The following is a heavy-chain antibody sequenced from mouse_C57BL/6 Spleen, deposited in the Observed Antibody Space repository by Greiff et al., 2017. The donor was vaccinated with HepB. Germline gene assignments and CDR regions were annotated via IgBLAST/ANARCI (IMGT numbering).Heavy chain of an antibody. J-gene: IGHJ2*01. D-gene: IGHD1-1*01. CDR1: GFNIKDDS. Sequence: VQLQQSGAELVRPGASVKLSCTASGFNIKDDSMHWVKQRPEQGLEWVGWIDPENGYTEYPSKFQGKATITADTSSNTAYLQISSLTSEDTAVYYCTTGAYYGSLYFDDWGQGTTLTVSS. V-gene: IGHV14-4*01. CDR2: IDPENGYT. CDR3: TTGAYYGSLYFDD.